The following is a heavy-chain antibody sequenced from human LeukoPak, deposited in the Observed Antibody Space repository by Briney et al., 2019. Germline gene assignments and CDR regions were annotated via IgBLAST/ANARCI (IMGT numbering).Heavy chain of an antibody. D-gene: IGHD6-13*01. CDR3: ARRSVGSSWYSADAFDI. CDR2: IYPGDSDT. Sequence: GESLKISCKGSGYSFTSYWIGWVRQMPGKGLEWMGIIYPGDSDTRYSPSFQGQVTISADKSISTAYLQWSSLKASDTAMYYCARRSVGSSWYSADAFDIWGQGTMVTVSS. V-gene: IGHV5-51*01. J-gene: IGHJ3*02. CDR1: GYSFTSYW.